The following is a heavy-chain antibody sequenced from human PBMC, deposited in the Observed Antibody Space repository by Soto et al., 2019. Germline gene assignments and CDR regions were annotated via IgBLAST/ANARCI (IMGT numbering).Heavy chain of an antibody. D-gene: IGHD3-10*01. CDR3: AKEVRFVRGRFFDY. Sequence: QVQLVESGGGVVQPGRSLRLSCAASGFTFSSYGMHWVRQAPGKGLERVAVISYDGSNKYYADSVKGRFTISRDNSKNTLYLQMNSLRAEDTAVYYCAKEVRFVRGRFFDYWGQGTLVTVSS. J-gene: IGHJ4*02. V-gene: IGHV3-30*18. CDR2: ISYDGSNK. CDR1: GFTFSSYG.